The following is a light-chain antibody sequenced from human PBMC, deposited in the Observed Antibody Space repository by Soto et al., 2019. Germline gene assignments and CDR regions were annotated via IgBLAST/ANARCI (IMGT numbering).Light chain of an antibody. CDR1: SSDVGGYNY. CDR2: DVS. Sequence: QSVRTQPRSGSGSPRQSVTISCTGTSSDVGGYNYVSWYQQHPGKVPKLMIYDVSKRPSGVPDRFSGSKSGNTASLTISGLQAEDEADYYCCSYAGSTYVFGTGTKVTVL. CDR3: CSYAGSTYV. V-gene: IGLV2-11*01. J-gene: IGLJ1*01.